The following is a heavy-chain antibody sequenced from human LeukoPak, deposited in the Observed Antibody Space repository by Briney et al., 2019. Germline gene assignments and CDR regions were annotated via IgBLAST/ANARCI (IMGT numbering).Heavy chain of an antibody. CDR3: ARVGDYGDYASAFDI. CDR1: GFTFSSYG. J-gene: IGHJ3*02. D-gene: IGHD4-17*01. V-gene: IGHV3-48*04. CDR2: ISSSGSTI. Sequence: GGSLRLSCAASGFTFSSYGMSWVRQAPGKGLEWVSYISSSGSTIYYADSVKGRFTISRDNAKNSLYLQMNSLRAEDTAVYYCARVGDYGDYASAFDIWGQGTMVTVSS.